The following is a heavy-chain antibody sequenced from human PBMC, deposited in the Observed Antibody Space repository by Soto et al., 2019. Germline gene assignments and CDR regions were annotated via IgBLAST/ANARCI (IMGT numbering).Heavy chain of an antibody. CDR1: GGSISSSDYY. CDR2: IYYSGST. CDR3: AREPYYGSGRVDY. V-gene: IGHV4-30-4*01. D-gene: IGHD3-10*01. J-gene: IGHJ4*02. Sequence: QVQLQESGPGLVKPSQTLSLTCTVSGGSISSSDYYWSWIRQPPGKGLEWIGYIYYSGSTYYNPSLKNRVTLSPDTSKNQFSLKLNSVTAADTAVYYCAREPYYGSGRVDYWGQGTLVTVSS.